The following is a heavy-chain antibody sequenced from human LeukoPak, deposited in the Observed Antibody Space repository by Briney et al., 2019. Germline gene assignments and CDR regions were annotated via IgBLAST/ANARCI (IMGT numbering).Heavy chain of an antibody. CDR3: AKYTMVRGGPLDY. Sequence: PGGSLRLSCAASGFTFSSYGMHWVRQAPGKGLEWVAVISYDGSNKYYADSVKGRFTISRDNSKNTLYLQMNSLRAEDTAVYYCAKYTMVRGGPLDYWGQGTLVTVSS. CDR1: GFTFSSYG. CDR2: ISYDGSNK. D-gene: IGHD3-10*01. J-gene: IGHJ4*02. V-gene: IGHV3-30*18.